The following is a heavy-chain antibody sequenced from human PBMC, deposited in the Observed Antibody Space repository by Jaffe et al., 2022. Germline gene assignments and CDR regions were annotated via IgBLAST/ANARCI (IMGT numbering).Heavy chain of an antibody. V-gene: IGHV3-30*02. CDR3: AKSPRDWNYGYFDF. Sequence: QVQLVESGGGVVQPGGSLRLSCAASGFIFSSYGMHWVRQAPGKGLEWVAFIRYDGINKYYADSVKGRFTISRDNSKNTLYLQMNSLRGEDTAVYYCAKSPRDWNYGYFDFWGQGTLVTVSS. D-gene: IGHD1-7*01. CDR1: GFIFSSYG. J-gene: IGHJ4*02. CDR2: IRYDGINK.